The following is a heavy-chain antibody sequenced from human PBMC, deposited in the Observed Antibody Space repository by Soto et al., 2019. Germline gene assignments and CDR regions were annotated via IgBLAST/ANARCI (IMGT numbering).Heavy chain of an antibody. CDR3: ARGESDFWSGYYSY. CDR2: VSYSGST. V-gene: IGHV4-59*01. Sequence: QVQLQESGPGLVKPSETLSLTCTVSGGSISSYYWSWIRQSPGQGLDLIGYVSYSGSTNYNPSLKSRVTISVDTSKNQVSLKLSSVTAADTAVYYCARGESDFWSGYYSYWGQGTLVTVSS. D-gene: IGHD3-3*01. CDR1: GGSISSYY. J-gene: IGHJ4*02.